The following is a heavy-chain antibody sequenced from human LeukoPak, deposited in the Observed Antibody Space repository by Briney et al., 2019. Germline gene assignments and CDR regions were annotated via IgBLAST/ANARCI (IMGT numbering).Heavy chain of an antibody. J-gene: IGHJ4*02. CDR2: IYPTNSDT. CDR1: GFKFTNYF. V-gene: IGHV5-51*01. D-gene: IGHD5-24*01. Sequence: GESLKISCKGFGFKFTNYFIGWVRQMPGKGLEWVGIIYPTNSDTRYSPSLQGQVTISADKSINTAYLQWSSLKASDSAIYYCARRDLGYNDSPRFDFWGQGTLVTVSS. CDR3: ARRDLGYNDSPRFDF.